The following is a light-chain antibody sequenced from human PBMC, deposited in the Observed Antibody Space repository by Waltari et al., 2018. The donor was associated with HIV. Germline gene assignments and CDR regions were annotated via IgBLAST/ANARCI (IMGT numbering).Light chain of an antibody. V-gene: IGLV1-40*01. CDR1: SSSLGTNYD. J-gene: IGLJ1*01. CDR2: GDY. CDR3: QSYDTIVGGFYV. Sequence: QSVLTPPPSVSGAPGQRVTISCSGSSSSLGTNYDVHWYQQLPRAAPKLLIYGDYNRPSGVPERFSASRSGTSASLAITGLQPEDEADYYCQSYDTIVGGFYVFGTGTKVTV.